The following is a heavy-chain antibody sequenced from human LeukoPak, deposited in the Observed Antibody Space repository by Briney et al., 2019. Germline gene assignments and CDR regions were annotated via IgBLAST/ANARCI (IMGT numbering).Heavy chain of an antibody. V-gene: IGHV4-31*03. J-gene: IGHJ4*02. Sequence: SSETLSLTCTVSGGSISSGGYYWSWIRQHPGKGLEWIGYIYYSGSTYYNPSLKSRVTISVDTSKNQFSLKLSSVTAADTAVYYCARSTGGWSYFDHWGQGILVTVSS. CDR2: IYYSGST. CDR3: ARSTGGWSYFDH. D-gene: IGHD6-19*01. CDR1: GGSISSGGYY.